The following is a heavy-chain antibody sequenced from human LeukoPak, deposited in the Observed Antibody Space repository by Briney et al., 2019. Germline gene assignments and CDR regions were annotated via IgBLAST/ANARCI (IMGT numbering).Heavy chain of an antibody. V-gene: IGHV3-48*02. Sequence: PGGSLRLSCAASGFTFSIHGMNWVRQTPGKGLEWVSYIINSGGTIYYADSVQGRFTISRDNAKNSLYLQMNSLRDEDTAAYYCARVGRGLYSMDVWGQGTTVTVSS. D-gene: IGHD3-10*01. CDR2: IINSGGTI. CDR3: ARVGRGLYSMDV. J-gene: IGHJ6*02. CDR1: GFTFSIHG.